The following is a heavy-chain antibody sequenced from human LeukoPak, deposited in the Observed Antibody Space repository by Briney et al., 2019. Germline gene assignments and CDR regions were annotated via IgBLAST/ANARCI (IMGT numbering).Heavy chain of an antibody. J-gene: IGHJ6*02. Sequence: PGGSLRLSCAASGFTFSSYDMHWVRQVTGKGLEWVSTIGIAGDTYYPGSVKGRFTISRENAKSSLYLQMNSLRAGDTAVYYCAREKPISPGYSSSYYYYYGMDVWGQGTTVTVSS. CDR3: AREKPISPGYSSSYYYYYGMDV. CDR2: IGIAGDT. V-gene: IGHV3-13*01. CDR1: GFTFSSYD. D-gene: IGHD6-13*01.